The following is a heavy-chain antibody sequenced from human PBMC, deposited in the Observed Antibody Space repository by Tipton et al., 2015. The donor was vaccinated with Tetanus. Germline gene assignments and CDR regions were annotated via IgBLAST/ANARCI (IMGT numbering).Heavy chain of an antibody. J-gene: IGHJ4*02. Sequence: TLSLTCSVSGASISSYYWNWIRQVPGKGLEWIGEINYSGNTNYNPSLKSRVTISVDTSKNQFSLKLSSVTAADTAVYYCARIYDFWSGYYSDHWGQGTLVTVSS. D-gene: IGHD3-3*01. CDR2: INYSGNT. CDR3: ARIYDFWSGYYSDH. CDR1: GASISSYY. V-gene: IGHV4-59*08.